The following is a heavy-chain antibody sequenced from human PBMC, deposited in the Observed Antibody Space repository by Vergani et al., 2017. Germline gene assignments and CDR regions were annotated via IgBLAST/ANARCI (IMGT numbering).Heavy chain of an antibody. Sequence: EVQVLESGGGLVQPGGSLRLSCAASGFTLSNYPMTWVRQAPGKGLEWVSAISANDDTYYADSVKGRFTVSRDNSKNTLYLQMNRLRAEDTAVYYCGRGSDNYNWGQGTLVTVSS. CDR2: ISANDDT. CDR1: GFTLSNYP. V-gene: IGHV3-23*01. J-gene: IGHJ4*02. CDR3: GRGSDNYN. D-gene: IGHD5-24*01.